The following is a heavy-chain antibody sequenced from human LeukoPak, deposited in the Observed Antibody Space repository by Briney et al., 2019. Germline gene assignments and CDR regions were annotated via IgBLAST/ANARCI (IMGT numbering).Heavy chain of an antibody. Sequence: ASVKVSCKASGYTFTSYDINWVRQATGQGLEWMGWMNPNSGNTGYAQKFQGRVTMTRDTSISTAYMELSRLRSDDTAVYYCARDSSSSWLDYWGQGTLVTVSS. V-gene: IGHV1-8*01. CDR1: GYTFTSYD. CDR2: MNPNSGNT. J-gene: IGHJ4*02. CDR3: ARDSSSSWLDY. D-gene: IGHD6-6*01.